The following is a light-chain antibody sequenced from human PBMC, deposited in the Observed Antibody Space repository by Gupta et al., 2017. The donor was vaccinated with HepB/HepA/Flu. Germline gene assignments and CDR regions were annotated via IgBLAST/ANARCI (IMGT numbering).Light chain of an antibody. CDR3: QQYYGFPPT. CDR2: GAS. Sequence: AIRMTQSPSSFSASPGDRVTITCRASQDISSYLAWYQQKPGKAPNLLIYGASTLESGVPSRFSGSRSGTDFTLTISRLQSEDFATYYCQQYYGFPPTFGQGTTVEIK. V-gene: IGKV1-8*01. J-gene: IGKJ1*01. CDR1: QDISSY.